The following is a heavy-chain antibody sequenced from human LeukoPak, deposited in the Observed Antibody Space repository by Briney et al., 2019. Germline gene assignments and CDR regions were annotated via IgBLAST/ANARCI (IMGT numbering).Heavy chain of an antibody. CDR3: ARGGGGNPLGS. J-gene: IGHJ5*01. V-gene: IGHV4-61*01. D-gene: IGHD4-23*01. CDR1: GASVSSGSFY. CDR2: VYYSGST. Sequence: TSETLSLTCTVSGASVSSGSFYWSWIQQAPGKALEWIGYVYYSGSTHYSSSLKSRVTISIDTSKNQFSLKLNSVTAADTAVYYCARGGGGNPLGSWGQGTLVTVSS.